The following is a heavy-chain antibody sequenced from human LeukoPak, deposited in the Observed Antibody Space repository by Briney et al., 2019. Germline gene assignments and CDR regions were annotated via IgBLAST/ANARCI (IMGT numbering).Heavy chain of an antibody. CDR3: ARGRGDSSGYYYFHH. Sequence: NTSETLSLTCTVSGGSISSSSYSWGWIRQPPGKGLEWIGSIYYSGSTYYNPSLKSRVTISVDTSKNQFSLKLSSVTAADTAVYYCARGRGDSSGYYYFHHWGQGTLVTVSS. CDR1: GGSISSSSYS. CDR2: IYYSGST. V-gene: IGHV4-39*01. J-gene: IGHJ1*01. D-gene: IGHD3-22*01.